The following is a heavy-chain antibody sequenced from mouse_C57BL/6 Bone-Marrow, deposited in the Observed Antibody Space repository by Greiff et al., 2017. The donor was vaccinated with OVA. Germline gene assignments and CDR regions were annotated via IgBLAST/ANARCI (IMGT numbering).Heavy chain of an antibody. CDR1: GFNIKDDY. V-gene: IGHV14-4*01. CDR3: RRLLGWYFDV. Sequence: DVKLQESGAELVRPGASVKLSCTASGFNIKDDYMHWVKQRPEQGLEWIGWIDPENGDTEYASKFQGKATITADTSSNTAYLQLSSLTSEDTAVYYCRRLLGWYFDVWGTGTTVTVSS. D-gene: IGHD2-10*01. CDR2: IDPENGDT. J-gene: IGHJ1*03.